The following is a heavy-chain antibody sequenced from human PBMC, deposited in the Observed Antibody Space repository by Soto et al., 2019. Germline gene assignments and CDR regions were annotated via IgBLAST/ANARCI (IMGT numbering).Heavy chain of an antibody. V-gene: IGHV3-23*01. CDR1: GFTFINYA. Sequence: EVQLLESGGGFVQPGGSLRLSCAGSGFTFINYAMNWVRQAPGKGLEWVSSISGGGDAAFFPDSVRGRFTISRDNSKNTVTLQMNSLEVDDTAVYYCARKILGSTSRPNYWYFDLWGRGTLVTVSS. J-gene: IGHJ2*01. CDR3: ARKILGSTSRPNYWYFDL. CDR2: ISGGGDAA. D-gene: IGHD2-2*01.